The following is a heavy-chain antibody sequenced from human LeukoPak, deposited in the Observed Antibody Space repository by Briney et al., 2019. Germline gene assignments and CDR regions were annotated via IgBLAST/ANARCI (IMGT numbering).Heavy chain of an antibody. D-gene: IGHD3-10*01. CDR3: ARRVGFYGSGSLNYFDP. V-gene: IGHV4-39*02. CDR1: GGSIGSSSYY. Sequence: SQTLSLTCTVSGGSIGSSSYYWGWIRQPPGKGLEWIGSIFRTGSTYYSASLKSRVSISVDTSKNHIALKLTSVTAADTAVYFCARRVGFYGSGSLNYFDPWGQGILVGVSS. CDR2: IFRTGST. J-gene: IGHJ5*01.